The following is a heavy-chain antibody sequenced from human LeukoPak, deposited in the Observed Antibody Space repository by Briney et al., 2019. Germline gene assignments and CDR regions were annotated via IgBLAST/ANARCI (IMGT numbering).Heavy chain of an antibody. D-gene: IGHD1-7*01. V-gene: IGHV3-21*01. CDR3: AREQAGTRYGMDV. Sequence: GGSLRLSCAASGFTFSSYSMNWVRQAPGKGPEWVSSISSSSSYIYYADSVKGRFTISRDNAKNSLYLQMNSLRAEDTAVYYCAREQAGTRYGMDVWGQGTTVTVSS. CDR1: GFTFSSYS. J-gene: IGHJ6*02. CDR2: ISSSSSYI.